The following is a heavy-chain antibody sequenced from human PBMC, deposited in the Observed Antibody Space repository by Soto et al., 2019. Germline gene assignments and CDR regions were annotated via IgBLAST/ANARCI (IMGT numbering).Heavy chain of an antibody. D-gene: IGHD6-6*01. Sequence: SETLSLTCTVSGGSISSYYWSWIRQPPGKGLEWIGYIYYSVSTNYNPFLKSRVTISVDTSKNQFSLKLSSVTVADTAVYYCAIGGDEYSSSANYYYYYYMDVCGKGTTVTVSS. CDR1: GGSISSYY. CDR3: AIGGDEYSSSANYYYYYYMDV. CDR2: IYYSVST. J-gene: IGHJ6*03. V-gene: IGHV4-59*01.